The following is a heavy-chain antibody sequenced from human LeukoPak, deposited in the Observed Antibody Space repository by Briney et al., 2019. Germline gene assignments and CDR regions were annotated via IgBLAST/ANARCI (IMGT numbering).Heavy chain of an antibody. Sequence: GGPLRLSCAASGFTFSSFSMNWVRQAPGKGLEWVSYISSSSSAIYYADSVKGRFTISRDNAKNSLYLQMNSLRAEDTAVYYCATDPITIFGVIGGTWGQGTLVTVSS. CDR2: ISSSSSAI. CDR3: ATDPITIFGVIGGT. D-gene: IGHD3-3*01. V-gene: IGHV3-48*01. CDR1: GFTFSSFS. J-gene: IGHJ5*02.